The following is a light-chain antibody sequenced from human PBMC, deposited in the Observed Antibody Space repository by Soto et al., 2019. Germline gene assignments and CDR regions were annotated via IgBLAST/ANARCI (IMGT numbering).Light chain of an antibody. V-gene: IGLV2-8*01. CDR3: RSFAGSNNRYF. CDR2: EVS. J-gene: IGLJ1*01. CDR1: SSDVGGYNY. Sequence: QSALTQPPSASGSPGQSVTISCTGTSSDVGGYNYVSWYQQHPGKAPKLMIYEVSKRPSGVPDRFSGSKSGNTASLTVSGLQAEDEADYYCRSFAGSNNRYFFGTGAKLTGL.